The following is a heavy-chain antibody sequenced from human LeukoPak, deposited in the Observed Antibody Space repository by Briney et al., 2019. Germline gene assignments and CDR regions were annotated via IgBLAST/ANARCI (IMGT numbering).Heavy chain of an antibody. V-gene: IGHV3-48*01. Sequence: GGSLRLSCAASGFTFSIYSMNWVSQAPGKGLEWVSYISSSSSTIYYADSVKGRFTISRDNAKNSLYLQMNSLRAEDTAVYYCARESRSWYGVVYYYYGMDVWGQGTTVTVSS. CDR1: GFTFSIYS. CDR2: ISSSSSTI. D-gene: IGHD6-13*01. J-gene: IGHJ6*02. CDR3: ARESRSWYGVVYYYYGMDV.